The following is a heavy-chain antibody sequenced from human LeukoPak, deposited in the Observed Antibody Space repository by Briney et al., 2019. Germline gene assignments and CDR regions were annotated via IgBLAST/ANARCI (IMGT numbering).Heavy chain of an antibody. CDR3: ARPQDTYYYDSSGYYSPLGY. J-gene: IGHJ4*02. Sequence: GGSLRLSCAASGFTFSSYGMHWVRQAPGKGLEWVAVISYDGSNKYYADSVKGRFTISRDNSKNTLYLQMNSLRAEDTAVYYCARPQDTYYYDSSGYYSPLGYWGQGTLVTVSS. D-gene: IGHD3-22*01. CDR1: GFTFSSYG. V-gene: IGHV3-30*03. CDR2: ISYDGSNK.